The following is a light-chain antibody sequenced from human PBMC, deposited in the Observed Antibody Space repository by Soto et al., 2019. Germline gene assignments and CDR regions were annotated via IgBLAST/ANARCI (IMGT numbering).Light chain of an antibody. CDR2: ATS. Sequence: EILLTQSPGTLSSSPGERATLSCRASQSIDSKYLAWYQHKPGQAPRLLIYATSSRATGIPDRFGGSGYGTDFTLTINRLEPEDFAVYYCQQYFASSWTFGQGTKVDIK. V-gene: IGKV3-20*01. J-gene: IGKJ1*01. CDR1: QSIDSKY. CDR3: QQYFASSWT.